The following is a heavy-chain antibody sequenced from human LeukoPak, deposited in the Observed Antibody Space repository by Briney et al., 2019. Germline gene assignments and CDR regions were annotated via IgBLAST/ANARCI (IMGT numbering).Heavy chain of an antibody. Sequence: GGSLRLSCAASGFTFSSYAMHWVRQAPGKGLEWVAVISYDGSNKYYADSVKGRFTISRDNAKNSLYLQMNSLRAEDTAVYYCARITAPPYYYDSSGYYPYYFDYWGQGTLVTVSS. CDR2: ISYDGSNK. CDR3: ARITAPPYYYDSSGYYPYYFDY. D-gene: IGHD3-22*01. V-gene: IGHV3-30-3*01. CDR1: GFTFSSYA. J-gene: IGHJ4*02.